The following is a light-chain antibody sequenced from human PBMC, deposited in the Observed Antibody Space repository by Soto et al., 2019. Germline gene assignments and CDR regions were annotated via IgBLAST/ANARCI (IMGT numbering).Light chain of an antibody. V-gene: IGLV2-14*01. CDR2: EVS. CDR3: SSYTTSDTGV. J-gene: IGLJ3*02. CDR1: SSDVGGYIY. Sequence: QSALTQPASVSGSPGQSITISCTGTSSDVGGYIYVSWYQQHPGKAPKLMIYEVSNRPSGVSNRFSGSKSGNTASLTISGLQAEDEADYYCSSYTTSDTGVFGGGTKLTVL.